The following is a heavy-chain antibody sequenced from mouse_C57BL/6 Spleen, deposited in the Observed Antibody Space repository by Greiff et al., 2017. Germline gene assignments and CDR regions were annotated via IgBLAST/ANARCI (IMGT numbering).Heavy chain of an antibody. V-gene: IGHV1-64*01. CDR3: ARYTTVVATGGAWFAY. J-gene: IGHJ3*01. CDR2: IHPNSGST. CDR1: GYTFTSYW. Sequence: QVQLQQSGAELVKPGASVKLSCKASGYTFTSYWMHWVKQRPGQGLEWIGMIHPNSGSTNYNEKFKSKATLTVDKSSSTAYMQLSSLTSEDSAVYYCARYTTVVATGGAWFAYWGQGTLVTVSA. D-gene: IGHD1-1*01.